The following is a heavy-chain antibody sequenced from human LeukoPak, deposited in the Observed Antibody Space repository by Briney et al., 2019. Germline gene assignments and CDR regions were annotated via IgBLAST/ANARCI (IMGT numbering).Heavy chain of an antibody. CDR2: IHAGNGNT. J-gene: IGHJ4*02. Sequence: VASVKVSCKASGYTFTSYAMHWVRQAPGQRLEWMGWIHAGNGNTKYSQKFQGRVTITRDTSASTAYMELSSLRSEDTAVYYCASGRAYSYGFSKADYWGQGTLVTVSS. CDR3: ASGRAYSYGFSKADY. D-gene: IGHD5-18*01. V-gene: IGHV1-3*01. CDR1: GYTFTSYA.